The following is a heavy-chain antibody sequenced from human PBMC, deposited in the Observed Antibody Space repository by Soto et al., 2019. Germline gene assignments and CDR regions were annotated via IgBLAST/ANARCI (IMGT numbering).Heavy chain of an antibody. CDR3: AGVERLWEVVT. CDR2: INTDGSST. V-gene: IGHV3-74*01. CDR1: GFTFSSFW. D-gene: IGHD1-26*01. Sequence: EVQLVESGGGLVQPGGSLRLSCAASGFTFSSFWMHWVRQVPGKGLVWVSRINTDGSSTSYADSVKGRFTISRDNAKNTVVLQISSRTAENAAVYSCAGVERLWEVVTWGQGTLVTVSS. J-gene: IGHJ4*02.